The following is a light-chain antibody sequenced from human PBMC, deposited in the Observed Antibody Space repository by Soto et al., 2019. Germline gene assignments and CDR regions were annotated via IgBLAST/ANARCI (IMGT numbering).Light chain of an antibody. CDR3: SSYAGSNNLNV. CDR2: EVT. J-gene: IGLJ1*01. CDR1: SSDVGAYNY. Sequence: QSVLTQPPSASGSPGQSVTISCTGTSSDVGAYNYVPWFQQHPGKAPKLMIYEVTKRPSGVPDRFFGSKSGNTASLTVSGLQAEDEADYYCSSYAGSNNLNVFGTGTKVTVL. V-gene: IGLV2-8*01.